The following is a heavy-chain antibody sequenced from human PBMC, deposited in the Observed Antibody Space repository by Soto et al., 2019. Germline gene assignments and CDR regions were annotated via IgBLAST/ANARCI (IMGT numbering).Heavy chain of an antibody. CDR2: IKSKTDGGTT. Sequence: GGSLILSCAASGFTFSNAWMSWVRQAPGKGLEWVGRIKSKTDGGTTDYAAPVKGRFTISRDDSKNTLYLQMNSLKTEDTAVYYCTTYFRDYDFWSGYYSGMDVWGQGTTVTVSS. CDR3: TTYFRDYDFWSGYYSGMDV. D-gene: IGHD3-3*01. J-gene: IGHJ6*02. CDR1: GFTFSNAW. V-gene: IGHV3-15*01.